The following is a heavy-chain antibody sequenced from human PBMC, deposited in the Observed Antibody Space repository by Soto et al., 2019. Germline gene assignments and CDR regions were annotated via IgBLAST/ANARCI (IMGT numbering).Heavy chain of an antibody. CDR2: ISYDGSNK. J-gene: IGHJ3*02. D-gene: IGHD3-22*01. CDR1: GFTFSSYG. Sequence: GGSLRLSCAASGFTFSSYGMHWVRQAPGKGLEWVAVISYDGSNKYYADSVKGRFTISRDNSKNTLYLQMNSLRAEDTAVYYCAKDGPCDSSGPCWTFDIWGQGTMVTVSS. V-gene: IGHV3-30*18. CDR3: AKDGPCDSSGPCWTFDI.